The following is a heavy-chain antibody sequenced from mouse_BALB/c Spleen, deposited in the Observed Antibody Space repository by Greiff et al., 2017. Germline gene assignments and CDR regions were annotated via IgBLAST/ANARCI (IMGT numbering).Heavy chain of an antibody. CDR1: GFTFSDYY. J-gene: IGHJ3*01. V-gene: IGHV5-4*02. D-gene: IGHD2-3*01. Sequence: EVHLVESGGGLVKPGGSLKLSCAASGFTFSDYYMYWVRQTPEKRLEWVATISDGGSYTYYPDSVKGRFTISRDNAKNNLYLQMSSLKSEDTAMYYCARDIYDRHRGFAYWGQGTLVTVSA. CDR3: ARDIYDRHRGFAY. CDR2: ISDGGSYT.